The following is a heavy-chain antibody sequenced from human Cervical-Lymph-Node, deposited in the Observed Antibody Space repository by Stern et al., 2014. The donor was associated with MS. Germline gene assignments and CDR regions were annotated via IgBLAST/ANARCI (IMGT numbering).Heavy chain of an antibody. V-gene: IGHV3-15*01. CDR3: TTGIMRHYDSSVNGVSV. D-gene: IGHD3-22*01. Sequence: VQLVQSGGDLVKSGGSLRLSCTASGFTFSNAWMRWVRQAPGKGLEYVGRIKTKSDSGATDYAAPVKDRFTISRDDSKNTVYLQMNSLKTEDTAVYYCTTGIMRHYDSSVNGVSVWGQGTTVTVSS. CDR1: GFTFSNAW. CDR2: IKTKSDSGAT. J-gene: IGHJ6*02.